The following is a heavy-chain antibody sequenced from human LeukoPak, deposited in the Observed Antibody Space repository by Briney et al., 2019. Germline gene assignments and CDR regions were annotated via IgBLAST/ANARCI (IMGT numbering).Heavy chain of an antibody. V-gene: IGHV1-8*01. Sequence: ASVKVSCKASGYTFPSYDINWVRQAPGQGLEWMGWMNTNSGNTGYAQKLQGRVTMTRNTSISTAYMELSSLRFEDTAVYYCARVSAVGALTFIDYWGQGTLVTVSS. CDR1: GYTFPSYD. J-gene: IGHJ4*02. CDR2: MNTNSGNT. CDR3: ARVSAVGALTFIDY. D-gene: IGHD1-26*01.